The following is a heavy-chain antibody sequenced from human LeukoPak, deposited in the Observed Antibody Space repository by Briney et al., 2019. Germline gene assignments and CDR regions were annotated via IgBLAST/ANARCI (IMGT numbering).Heavy chain of an antibody. CDR2: VYYSGST. CDR1: GVSISSGGYY. Sequence: SQTLSLTCTVSGVSISSGGYYWSWIRQHPGKGLEWIGYVYYSGSTYYNPSLKSRVTISVDTSKNQFSLKLSSVTAADTAVYYCARDPGHSGSYYSGYYYYGMDVWGQGTTVTVSS. D-gene: IGHD1-26*01. V-gene: IGHV4-31*03. CDR3: ARDPGHSGSYYSGYYYYGMDV. J-gene: IGHJ6*02.